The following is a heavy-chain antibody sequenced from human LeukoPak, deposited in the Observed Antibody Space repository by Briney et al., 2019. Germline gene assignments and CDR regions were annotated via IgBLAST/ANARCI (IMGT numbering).Heavy chain of an antibody. V-gene: IGHV3-15*01. Sequence: GGSLRLSCAASGFTFNNAWMSWVRQAPGKGLEWVGHIKSKTDGGTTDYADSVKGRFTISRDNSKNTLYLQMNSLRAEDTAVYYCARGAGYNYPYYFDYWGQGTLVTVSS. J-gene: IGHJ4*02. CDR3: ARGAGYNYPYYFDY. CDR2: IKSKTDGGTT. D-gene: IGHD5-24*01. CDR1: GFTFNNAW.